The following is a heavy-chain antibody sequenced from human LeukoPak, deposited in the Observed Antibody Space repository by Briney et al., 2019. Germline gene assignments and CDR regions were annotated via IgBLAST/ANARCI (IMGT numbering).Heavy chain of an antibody. Sequence: GSSVKVSCKASGYPFTDYYLHWVRQAPGQGLEWVGWINPNSGATIYAPKFQGRFTMTRETSISTAYMELTSLTSDDTSVFYCAKVTEGAGTYPSHYWGQGTLVTVSS. CDR2: INPNSGAT. D-gene: IGHD6-13*01. J-gene: IGHJ4*02. CDR3: AKVTEGAGTYPSHY. CDR1: GYPFTDYY. V-gene: IGHV1-2*02.